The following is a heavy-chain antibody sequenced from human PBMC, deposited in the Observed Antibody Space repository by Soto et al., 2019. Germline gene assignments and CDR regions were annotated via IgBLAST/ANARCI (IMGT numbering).Heavy chain of an antibody. V-gene: IGHV4-31*03. D-gene: IGHD2-15*01. CDR3: ARTLGYCSGGSCPRPRPMDNWIDP. CDR1: GGSISSGGYY. J-gene: IGHJ5*02. CDR2: IYYSGST. Sequence: SETLSLTCTVSGGSISSGGYYWSWIRQHPGKGLEWIGYIYYSGSTYYNPSLKSRVTISVDTSKNQFSLKLSSVTAADTAVYYCARTLGYCSGGSCPRPRPMDNWIDPPGQGTLVTVSS.